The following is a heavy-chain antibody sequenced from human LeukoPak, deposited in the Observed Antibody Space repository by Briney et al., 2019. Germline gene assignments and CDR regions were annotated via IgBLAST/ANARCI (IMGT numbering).Heavy chain of an antibody. V-gene: IGHV3-30-3*01. CDR3: ASMAAGTYYFDY. Sequence: GGSLRLSCAASGFTFSSYAMHWVRQAPGKGLEWVAVISYDGSNKYYADSVKGRFTISRDNSKNTLYLQMNSLRAEDTAVYYCASMAAGTYYFDYWGQGTLVTVSS. CDR2: ISYDGSNK. CDR1: GFTFSSYA. D-gene: IGHD6-13*01. J-gene: IGHJ4*02.